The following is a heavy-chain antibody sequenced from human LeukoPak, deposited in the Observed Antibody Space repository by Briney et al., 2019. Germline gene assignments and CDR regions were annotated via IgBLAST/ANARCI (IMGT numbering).Heavy chain of an antibody. CDR3: AGGATVTHGGAFDI. D-gene: IGHD4-17*01. V-gene: IGHV1-69*04. CDR2: IIPILGIA. Sequence: GASVKVSCKASGGTFSSYAISWVRQAPGQGLEWMGRIIPILGIANYAQKFQGRVTMTRNTSISTAYMELSSLRSEDTAVYYCAGGATVTHGGAFDIWGQGTMVTVSS. J-gene: IGHJ3*02. CDR1: GGTFSSYA.